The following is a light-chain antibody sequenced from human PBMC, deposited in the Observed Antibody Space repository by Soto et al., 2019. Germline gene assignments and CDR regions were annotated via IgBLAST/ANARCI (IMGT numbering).Light chain of an antibody. CDR2: EVS. Sequence: QSALTQPPSASGSPGQSVTISCTGTSSDVGGYNYVSWYQQRPGKAPKLMIYEVSKRPSGVPDRFSGSKSGNTASLTVSGLQAEDEADYYCSSYAGSNNLVFGGGTKPTVL. J-gene: IGLJ3*02. CDR1: SSDVGGYNY. CDR3: SSYAGSNNLV. V-gene: IGLV2-8*01.